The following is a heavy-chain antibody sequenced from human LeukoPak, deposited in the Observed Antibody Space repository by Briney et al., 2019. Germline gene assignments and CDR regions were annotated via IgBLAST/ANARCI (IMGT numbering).Heavy chain of an antibody. J-gene: IGHJ4*02. D-gene: IGHD3-16*01. CDR1: GFTFRSCW. V-gene: IGHV3-74*01. CDR2: ISGDGSET. CDR3: ARVRMGDDFSPFDY. Sequence: GGPLRLSCAPSGFTFRSCWILWLRNARGKGLVWLSCISGDGSETIYADSVKGRFTISRDNAKNTVYLQMNSLRAEETALYYCARVRMGDDFSPFDYWGQGTLVTVSS.